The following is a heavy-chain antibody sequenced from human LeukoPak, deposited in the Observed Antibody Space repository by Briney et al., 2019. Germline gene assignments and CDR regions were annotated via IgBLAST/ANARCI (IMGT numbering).Heavy chain of an antibody. CDR2: MNPNSGNT. J-gene: IGHJ6*03. V-gene: IGHV1-8*01. CDR3: ARGGSPQLGIYYNYYMDV. CDR1: GYTFTSYD. D-gene: IGHD6-13*01. Sequence: ASVKVSCKASGYTFTSYDINWVRQATGQGLEWMGWMNPNSGNTGYAQKFQGRVTMTRNTSISTAYMELSSLRSEDTAVYYCARGGSPQLGIYYNYYMDVWGKGTTVTVSS.